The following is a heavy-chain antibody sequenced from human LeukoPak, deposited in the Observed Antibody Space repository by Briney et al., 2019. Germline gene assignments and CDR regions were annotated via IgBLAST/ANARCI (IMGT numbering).Heavy chain of an antibody. Sequence: ASVKVSCKASGCTFTGYYIHWVRQAPGQGLEWMGWINPNSGGTNYAQKFQGRATMTRDTSISTAYMELSRLRSDDTAVYYCARDRYSGSYGYWGQGTLVTVSS. J-gene: IGHJ4*02. V-gene: IGHV1-2*02. D-gene: IGHD1-26*01. CDR2: INPNSGGT. CDR1: GCTFTGYY. CDR3: ARDRYSGSYGY.